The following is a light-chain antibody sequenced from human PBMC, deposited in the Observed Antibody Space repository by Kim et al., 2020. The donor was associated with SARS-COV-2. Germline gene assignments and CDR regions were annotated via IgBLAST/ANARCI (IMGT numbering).Light chain of an antibody. CDR3: QQYNNWPMYT. CDR1: QSVTIN. J-gene: IGKJ2*01. CDR2: GAN. V-gene: IGKV3-15*01. Sequence: ETVMTQSPATLSVSPGERATLSCRASQSVTINLAWYQQKPGQAPRLLIYGANTRATGIPDRFSGSGSGTEFTLTISSLQSEDLAVYYCQQYNNWPMYTFGQGTKLEI.